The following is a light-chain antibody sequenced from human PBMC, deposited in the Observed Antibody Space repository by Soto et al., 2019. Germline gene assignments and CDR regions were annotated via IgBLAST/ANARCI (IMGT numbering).Light chain of an antibody. CDR1: QRGIID. CDR2: GAS. V-gene: IGKV3-15*01. Sequence: EIGMTQSPATLSWSPGERATLSCRASQRGIIDLAGYQQTPGQAPRHLIYGASTRATGIPVRFSGSASGTEFTLTISSRQSEDFTVYYCQQYNKWPLTFGQGTKVDIK. CDR3: QQYNKWPLT. J-gene: IGKJ1*01.